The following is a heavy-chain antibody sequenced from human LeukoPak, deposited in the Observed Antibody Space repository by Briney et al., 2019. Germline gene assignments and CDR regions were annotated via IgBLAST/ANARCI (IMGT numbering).Heavy chain of an antibody. D-gene: IGHD3-16*02. CDR2: ISSSGSTI. CDR3: ARYRSPLDS. J-gene: IGHJ5*01. Sequence: GGSLRLSCAASGFTFSSYEMNWVRQAPGKGLEWVSYISSSGSTIYNADSVKDRFTISRDNAKNSLYLQMNSLRAEDTAVYYCARYRSPLDSWGQGTLVTVSS. V-gene: IGHV3-48*03. CDR1: GFTFSSYE.